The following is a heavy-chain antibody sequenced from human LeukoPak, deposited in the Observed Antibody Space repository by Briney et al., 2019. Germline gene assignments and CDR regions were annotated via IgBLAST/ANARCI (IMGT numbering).Heavy chain of an antibody. CDR3: ARVVVRGVIIQLGLQDFDY. D-gene: IGHD3-10*01. Sequence: GASVKVSCKASGYTFTSYGISWVRQAPGQGLEWMGWINAYNGNTNYAQKLQGRVTMTTDTSTSTAYMELRSLRSDDTAVYYCARVVVRGVIIQLGLQDFDYWGQGTLVTASS. CDR2: INAYNGNT. J-gene: IGHJ4*02. CDR1: GYTFTSYG. V-gene: IGHV1-18*01.